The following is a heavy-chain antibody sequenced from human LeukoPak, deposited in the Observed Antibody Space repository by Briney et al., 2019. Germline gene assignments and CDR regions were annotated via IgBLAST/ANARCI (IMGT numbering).Heavy chain of an antibody. CDR1: GFTFSSYS. J-gene: IGHJ5*02. V-gene: IGHV3-21*01. Sequence: GGSLRLSCAASGFTFSSYSMNWVRQAPGKGLEWVSSISSSSSYIYYADSVKGRFTISRDDAKNSLYLQMNSLRAEDTAVYYCARENLGRGVIKDNWFDPWGQGTLVTVSS. D-gene: IGHD3-10*01. CDR2: ISSSSSYI. CDR3: ARENLGRGVIKDNWFDP.